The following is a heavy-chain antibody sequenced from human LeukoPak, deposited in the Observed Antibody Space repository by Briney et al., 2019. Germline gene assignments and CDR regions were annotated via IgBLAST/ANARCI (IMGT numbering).Heavy chain of an antibody. J-gene: IGHJ4*02. Sequence: ASVKVSCKASGYTFTSNYIHWVRQAPGQGLEWMGMIYPRDGSTSYAQKFQGRVTVTRDTSTSTVHMELSSLRSEDTAVYYCARAPYFGVFDYWGQGTLVTVSS. CDR2: IYPRDGST. V-gene: IGHV1-46*01. CDR1: GYTFTSNY. CDR3: ARAPYFGVFDY. D-gene: IGHD3-10*01.